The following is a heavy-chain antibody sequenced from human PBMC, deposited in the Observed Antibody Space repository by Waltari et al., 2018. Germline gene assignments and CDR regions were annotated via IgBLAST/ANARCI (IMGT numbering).Heavy chain of an antibody. Sequence: QVQLQQWGAGLLKPSDTLSLTCAVFGESFSGFYWTWIRQSPGKGLEWIGEINHSGSTKYNPSRESRVTISIGSPKNQFSLRLTSVTAADAGVYYCARVKGISMIVEIRYGMDVWGQGTTVTVSS. CDR2: INHSGST. CDR1: GESFSGFY. J-gene: IGHJ6*02. V-gene: IGHV4-34*01. D-gene: IGHD2-21*01. CDR3: ARVKGISMIVEIRYGMDV.